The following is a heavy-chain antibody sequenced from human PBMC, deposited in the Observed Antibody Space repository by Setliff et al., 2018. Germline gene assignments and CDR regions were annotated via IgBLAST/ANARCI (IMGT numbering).Heavy chain of an antibody. Sequence: SETLSLTCTVSGGSISSSSYYWGWIRQPPGKGLEWIGSIYYSGSTYYNPSPKSRVTMSVETSKNQFSLKLSSVTAADTAVYYCARRIYCSSTSCSLNNWFDPWGQGTLVTVSS. CDR2: IYYSGST. D-gene: IGHD2-2*01. J-gene: IGHJ5*02. CDR3: ARRIYCSSTSCSLNNWFDP. CDR1: GGSISSSSYY. V-gene: IGHV4-39*01.